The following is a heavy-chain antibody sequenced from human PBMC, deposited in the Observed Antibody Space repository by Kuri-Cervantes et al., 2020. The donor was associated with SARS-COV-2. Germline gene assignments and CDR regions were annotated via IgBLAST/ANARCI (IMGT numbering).Heavy chain of an antibody. CDR3: ARQGGRAIYFDY. J-gene: IGHJ4*02. Sequence: SCKASGYTFTSYAMHWVRQAPGKGLEWVAVISYDGSNKYYADSVKGRFTISRDNSKNTLYLQMNSLRAEDTAVYYCARQGGRAIYFDYWGQGTLVTVSS. CDR1: GYTFTSYA. V-gene: IGHV3-30-3*01. D-gene: IGHD6-25*01. CDR2: ISYDGSNK.